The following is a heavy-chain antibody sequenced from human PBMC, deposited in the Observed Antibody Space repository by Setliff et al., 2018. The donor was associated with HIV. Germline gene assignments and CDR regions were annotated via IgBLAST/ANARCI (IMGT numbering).Heavy chain of an antibody. CDR2: IYPSGSIHPSGAT. V-gene: IGHV4-38-2*01. Sequence: SETLSLTCAVSRSYISGSYYWAWIRQPPGKGLEWIGNIYPSGSIHPSGATNYNPSLKGRVTISVDTSKNQFSLKVTSVTAADTAVYYCVTSSSWSSRLNFWGQGMLVTVSS. D-gene: IGHD6-13*01. CDR1: RSYISGSYY. J-gene: IGHJ4*02. CDR3: VTSSSWSSRLNF.